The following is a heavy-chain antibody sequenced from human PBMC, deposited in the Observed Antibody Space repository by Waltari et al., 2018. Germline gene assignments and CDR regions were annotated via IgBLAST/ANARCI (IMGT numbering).Heavy chain of an antibody. CDR3: ARGTLAAAAYYYYGMDV. Sequence: QVQLVQSGAEVKKPGASVKVSCKASGYTFTSYYMHWVRQAPGQGLEWMGIINPSGGSTSYEQKFQGRVTMTRDTSTSTVYMELSSLRSEDTAVYYCARGTLAAAAYYYYGMDVWGQGTTVTVSS. CDR1: GYTFTSYY. CDR2: INPSGGST. J-gene: IGHJ6*02. V-gene: IGHV1-46*01. D-gene: IGHD6-13*01.